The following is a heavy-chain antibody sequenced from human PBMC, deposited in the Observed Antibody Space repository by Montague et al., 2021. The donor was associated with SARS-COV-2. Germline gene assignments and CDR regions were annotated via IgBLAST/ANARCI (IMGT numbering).Heavy chain of an antibody. D-gene: IGHD3-16*02. CDR2: IDWDDDK. CDR3: ARTTMITFGGVIVPFDY. V-gene: IGHV2-70*11. Sequence: PALVTPTQTLTLTCTFSGFSLSTSGMCVSWIRQPPGKALEWLARIDWDDDKYYSTPLKTRLTISKDTSKNQVVLTMTNMDPVDTATYYCARTTMITFGGVIVPFDYWGQGTLVTVSS. CDR1: GFSLSTSGMC. J-gene: IGHJ4*02.